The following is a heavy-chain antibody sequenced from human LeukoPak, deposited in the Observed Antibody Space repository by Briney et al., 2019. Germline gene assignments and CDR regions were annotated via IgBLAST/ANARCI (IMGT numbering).Heavy chain of an antibody. CDR1: GFTFSSYA. D-gene: IGHD3-10*01. V-gene: IGHV3-48*03. Sequence: PGGSLRLSCAASGFTFSSYAMSWVRQAPGKGLEWVSYISSSGSTIYYADSVKGRFTISRDNAKNSLYLQMNSLRAEDTAVYYCARVVWFGELFDYWGQGTLVTVSS. CDR3: ARVVWFGELFDY. CDR2: ISSSGSTI. J-gene: IGHJ4*02.